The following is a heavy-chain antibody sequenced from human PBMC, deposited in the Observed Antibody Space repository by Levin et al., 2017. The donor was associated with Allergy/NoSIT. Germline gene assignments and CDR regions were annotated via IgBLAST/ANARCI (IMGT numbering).Heavy chain of an antibody. J-gene: IGHJ6*02. D-gene: IGHD3-10*01. Sequence: GGSLRLSCAGSGFTFSSYSLNWLRQSPGKGLEWVSSISGSSSSIYYADSVKGRFTISRDNAKNSLYLQMNSLRAEDTAVYYCGRFGGGLDVWGQGTTVTVSS. V-gene: IGHV3-21*01. CDR1: GFTFSSYS. CDR3: GRFGGGLDV. CDR2: ISGSSSSI.